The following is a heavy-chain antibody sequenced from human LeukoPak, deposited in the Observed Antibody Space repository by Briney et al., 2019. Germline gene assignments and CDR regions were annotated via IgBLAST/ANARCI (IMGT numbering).Heavy chain of an antibody. J-gene: IGHJ3*02. CDR1: GFTFSDYY. D-gene: IGHD3-22*01. Sequence: GGSLRLSCAASGFTFSDYYMSWIRQAPGKGLEWVSYISSSGSTIYYADSVKGRFTISRDNAKNSLYLQMDSLRAEDTAVYYCARDRRTYYYDSKGFDIWGQGTMVTVSS. CDR2: ISSSGSTI. V-gene: IGHV3-11*01. CDR3: ARDRRTYYYDSKGFDI.